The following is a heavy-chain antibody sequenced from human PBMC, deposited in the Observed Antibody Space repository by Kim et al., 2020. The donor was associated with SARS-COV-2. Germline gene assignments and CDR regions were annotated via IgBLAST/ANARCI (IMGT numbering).Heavy chain of an antibody. Sequence: GGSLRLSCAASGFSFSDAWMSWVRQGPGKGLEWVGHIKSKSDGGTTDYAAPVKGRFTISREDSTKTLYLQMNSLNTEDTAVYYCRGTRSFLWGQGTLVTV. V-gene: IGHV3-15*01. D-gene: IGHD3-16*01. J-gene: IGHJ4*02. CDR1: GFSFSDAW. CDR2: IKSKSDGGTT. CDR3: RGTRSFL.